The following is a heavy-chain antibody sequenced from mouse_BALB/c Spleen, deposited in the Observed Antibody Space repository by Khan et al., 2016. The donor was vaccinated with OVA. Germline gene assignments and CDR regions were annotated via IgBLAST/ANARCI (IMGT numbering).Heavy chain of an antibody. Sequence: QVQLQQPGAELVRPGASVKLSCKTSGYIFTSYWIHWVKQRSGQGLEWIARIYPGTGSTYSNEKFKGKATLTADKSSGTAYIQLSSLKSEDSSVYFCARGAFTTHTMDYWVKEPQSPSPQ. V-gene: IGHV1S132*01. CDR3: ARGAFTTHTMDY. CDR1: GYIFTSYW. J-gene: IGHJ4*01. D-gene: IGHD1-1*01. CDR2: IYPGTGST.